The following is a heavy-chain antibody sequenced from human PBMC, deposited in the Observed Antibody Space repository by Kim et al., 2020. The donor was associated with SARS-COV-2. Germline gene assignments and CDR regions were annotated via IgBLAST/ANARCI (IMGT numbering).Heavy chain of an antibody. CDR2: ISPDETRT. V-gene: IGHV3-74*01. D-gene: IGHD3-10*01. J-gene: IGHJ4*02. CDR3: GRDLFGLRAY. Sequence: GGSLRLSCAASGFTFSDYWMHWVRHAPGKGLMWVSHISPDETRTNYADSLKGRFTISRDNAKNTLYLQMNSLTADDTAVYYCGRDLFGLRAYWGQGTLVT. CDR1: GFTFSDYW.